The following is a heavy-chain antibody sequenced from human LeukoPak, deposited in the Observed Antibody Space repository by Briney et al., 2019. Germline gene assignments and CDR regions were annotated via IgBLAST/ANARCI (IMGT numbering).Heavy chain of an antibody. V-gene: IGHV4-59*01. CDR1: GGSINNYY. CDR2: IYYSGST. J-gene: IGHJ4*02. CDR3: ARIVPYNYGYVDN. Sequence: SETLSLTCTVSGGSINNYYWSWIRQPPGKGLEWIGYIYYSGSTNYNPSLKSRVSISVDTSKNQFSLKLSSVTAADTAVYYCARIVPYNYGYVDNWGQGTLVTVSS. D-gene: IGHD5-18*01.